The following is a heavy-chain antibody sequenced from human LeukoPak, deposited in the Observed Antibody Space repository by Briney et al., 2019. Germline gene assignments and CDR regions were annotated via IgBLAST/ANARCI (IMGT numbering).Heavy chain of an antibody. J-gene: IGHJ4*02. D-gene: IGHD6-19*01. V-gene: IGHV1-18*04. Sequence: GASVKVSCKVSGNTLHTPAITWVRQAPGEGLEWMGWSSLANGNTNYIQKLQGRVTMTIDKSTTTAYLELRSLTSDDTATYYCTTGEAGFSRYEYWGQGTVVTVYS. CDR3: TTGEAGFSRYEY. CDR1: GNTLHTPA. CDR2: SSLANGNT.